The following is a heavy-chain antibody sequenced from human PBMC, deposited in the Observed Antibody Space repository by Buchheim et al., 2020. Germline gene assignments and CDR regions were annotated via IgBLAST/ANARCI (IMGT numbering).Heavy chain of an antibody. J-gene: IGHJ5*02. CDR1: GFIFTAYW. D-gene: IGHD2-15*01. V-gene: IGHV3-7*01. CDR3: VRSGGYCSGGSCPISFFFGP. CDR2: IKQEGGES. Sequence: EEQLVESGGDLVQPRGSLRLSCAASGFIFTAYWMSWVRQAPGKGLEWVANIKQEGGESHYVDSVKGGFTIFRDNAKYSLFLQMNNLRDEDTAVYYCVRSGGYCSGGSCPISFFFGPWGQGTL.